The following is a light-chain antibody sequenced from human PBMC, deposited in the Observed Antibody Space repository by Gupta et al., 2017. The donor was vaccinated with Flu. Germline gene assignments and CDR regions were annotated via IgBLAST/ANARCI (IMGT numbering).Light chain of an antibody. CDR1: DSDIGTNY. CDR3: SHWSDGSSEPMV. CDR2: RNH. J-gene: IGLJ1*01. Sequence: QSVLTQPPSASGTPGEPVTISCSGSDSDIGTNYVYWYQQVPETAPRLLIYRNHQRPSAVPDRFSCATSSAYASLVISRRRSDEEAEEYWSHWSDGSSEPMVFGTGTKLTVL. V-gene: IGLV1-47*01.